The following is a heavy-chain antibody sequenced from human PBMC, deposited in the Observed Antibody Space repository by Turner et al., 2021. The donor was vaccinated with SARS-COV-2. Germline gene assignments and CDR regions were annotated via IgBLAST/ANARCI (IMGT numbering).Heavy chain of an antibody. CDR1: GFTFSSYS. D-gene: IGHD3-3*01. V-gene: IGHV3-21*01. CDR3: ARGDDFWSGYSNYGMDV. CDR2: ISCRISYI. J-gene: IGHJ6*02. Sequence: EVQLVESGGGLVTPGGSLRLSCAASGFTFSSYSMNWVRQAPGKGLEWVESISCRISYIYYADSVKGLFTIFRDNAKNSLYLQMNSLRAEDTAVYYCARGDDFWSGYSNYGMDVWGQGTTVTVSS.